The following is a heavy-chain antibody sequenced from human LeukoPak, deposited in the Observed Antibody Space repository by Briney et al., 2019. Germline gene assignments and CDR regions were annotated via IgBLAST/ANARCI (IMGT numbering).Heavy chain of an antibody. CDR1: GGTFSSYA. V-gene: IGHV1-69*05. Sequence: ASVKVSCKASGGTFSSYAISWVRQAPGQGLEWMGGIIPIFGTANYAQKFQGRVTITTDESTNTAYMELSSLRSEDTAVYYCARGPSHDYASDYWGQGTLVTVSS. D-gene: IGHD4-17*01. J-gene: IGHJ4*02. CDR3: ARGPSHDYASDY. CDR2: IIPIFGTA.